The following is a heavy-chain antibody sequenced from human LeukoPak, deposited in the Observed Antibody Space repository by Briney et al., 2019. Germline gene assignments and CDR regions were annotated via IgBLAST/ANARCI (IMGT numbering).Heavy chain of an antibody. Sequence: TYYADSVKGRFTISRDNSKNTLYLQMNSLRAEDTAVYYCARDLEMAAITSDYWGQGALVIVSS. J-gene: IGHJ4*02. CDR2: T. D-gene: IGHD5-24*01. V-gene: IGHV3-53*01. CDR3: ARDLEMAAITSDY.